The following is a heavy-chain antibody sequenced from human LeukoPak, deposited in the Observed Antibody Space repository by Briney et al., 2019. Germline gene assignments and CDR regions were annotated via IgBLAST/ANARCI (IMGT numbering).Heavy chain of an antibody. V-gene: IGHV1-69*05. J-gene: IGHJ4*02. CDR3: ARDRGYSYGRFDY. CDR1: GGTFSSYA. D-gene: IGHD5-18*01. Sequence: ASVKVSCKASGGTFSSYAISWERQAPGQGLEWMGGIIPIFGTANYAQKFQGRVTITTDESTSTAYMELSSLRSEDTAVYYCARDRGYSYGRFDYWGQGTLVTVSS. CDR2: IIPIFGTA.